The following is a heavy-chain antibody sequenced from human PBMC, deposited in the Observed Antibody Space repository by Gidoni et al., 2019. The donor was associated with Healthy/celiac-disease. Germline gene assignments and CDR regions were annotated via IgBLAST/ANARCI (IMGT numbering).Heavy chain of an antibody. CDR3: ARDYQQLELLYYYYYGMDV. V-gene: IGHV7-4-1*02. CDR1: GYTFTSYA. CDR2: INTNTGNP. Sequence: QVQLVQSGSELNKPGASVKVSCKASGYTFTSYAMNWVRQAPGQALEWMGWINTNTGNPTYAQGFTGRFVFSLDTSVSTAYLQISSLKAEDTAVYYCARDYQQLELLYYYYYGMDVWGQGTTVTVSS. J-gene: IGHJ6*02. D-gene: IGHD1-7*01.